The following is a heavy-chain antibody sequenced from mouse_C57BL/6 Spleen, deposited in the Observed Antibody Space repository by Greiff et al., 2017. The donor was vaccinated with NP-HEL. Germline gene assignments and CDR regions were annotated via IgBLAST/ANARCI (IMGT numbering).Heavy chain of an antibody. J-gene: IGHJ3*01. CDR1: GYTFTDYN. CDR3: ARSSYYGSSPFAY. V-gene: IGHV1-18*01. CDR2: INPNNGGT. D-gene: IGHD1-1*01. Sequence: VQLKESGPELVKPGASVKIPCKASGYTFTDYNMDWVKQSHGKSLEWIGDINPNNGGTIYNQKFKGKATLTVDKSSSTAYMELRSLTSEDTAVYYCARSSYYGSSPFAYWGQGTLVTVSA.